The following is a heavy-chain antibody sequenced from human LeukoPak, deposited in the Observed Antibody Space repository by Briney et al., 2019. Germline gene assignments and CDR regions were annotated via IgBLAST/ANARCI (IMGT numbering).Heavy chain of an antibody. J-gene: IGHJ4*02. CDR2: IWYDGSNE. V-gene: IGHV3-33*01. Sequence: GGSLRLSCAASGFTFSSYGMHWVRQAPGKGLEWVAVIWYDGSNEYYADSVKGRFTISRDNSKNTLYLQMNSLRAEDTAVYYCARSQSHYGDYPYFDYWGQGTLVTVSS. D-gene: IGHD4-17*01. CDR1: GFTFSSYG. CDR3: ARSQSHYGDYPYFDY.